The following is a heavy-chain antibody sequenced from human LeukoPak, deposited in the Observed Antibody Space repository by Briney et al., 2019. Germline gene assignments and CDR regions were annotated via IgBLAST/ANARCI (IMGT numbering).Heavy chain of an antibody. D-gene: IGHD2-15*01. Sequence: PGGSLGLSCAASGFTFSSYAMNWVRQAPGKGLGWVSGISGSGDTTYYADSVKGRFTISRDNSKNTLHLQMNSPRAEDTAVYYCARGFCSGGSCYPPYWGQGTLVTVSS. CDR2: ISGSGDTT. CDR3: ARGFCSGGSCYPPY. CDR1: GFTFSSYA. V-gene: IGHV3-23*01. J-gene: IGHJ4*02.